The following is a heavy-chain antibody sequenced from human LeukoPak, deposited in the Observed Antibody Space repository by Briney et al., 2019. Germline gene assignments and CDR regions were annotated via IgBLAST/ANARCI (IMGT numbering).Heavy chain of an antibody. J-gene: IGHJ4*02. CDR1: GYTFITYG. Sequence: ASVNVSCKASGYTFITYGITWVRQAPGHGLEWMGWITPYNGDTNYAQTLQDRVTMTTDTSTSTAYMELRSLRSDDTAVYFCARVAGVSYNYFDSWGQGTLVTVSS. CDR3: ARVAGVSYNYFDS. D-gene: IGHD1-26*01. V-gene: IGHV1-18*01. CDR2: ITPYNGDT.